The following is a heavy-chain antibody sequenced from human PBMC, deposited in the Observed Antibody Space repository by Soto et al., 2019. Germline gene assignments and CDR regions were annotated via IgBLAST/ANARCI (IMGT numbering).Heavy chain of an antibody. CDR2: IIPFLDSA. CDR3: ARDMSFEY. Sequence: ASVKVSCKASGGTFSRSAISWVRQAPGQGLEWMGGIIPFLDSATYAQKFQGRLTITADESTTTAYMELTSLKSDDTAFYYCARDMSFEYSGQGTPVTVSS. D-gene: IGHD3-10*02. CDR1: GGTFSRSA. V-gene: IGHV1-69*13. J-gene: IGHJ4*02.